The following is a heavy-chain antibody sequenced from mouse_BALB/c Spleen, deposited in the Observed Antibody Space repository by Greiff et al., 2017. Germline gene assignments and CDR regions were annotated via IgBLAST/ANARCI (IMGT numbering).Heavy chain of an antibody. CDR1: GYTFTSYW. Sequence: LKQPGSELVRPGASVKLSCKASGYTFTSYWMHWVKQRPGQGLEWIGNIYPGSGSTNYDEKFKSKATLTVDTSSSTAYMQLSSLTSEDSAVYYCTRVRQAMDYWGQGTSVTVSS. CDR3: TRVRQAMDY. CDR2: IYPGSGST. D-gene: IGHD2-14*01. J-gene: IGHJ4*01. V-gene: IGHV1S22*01.